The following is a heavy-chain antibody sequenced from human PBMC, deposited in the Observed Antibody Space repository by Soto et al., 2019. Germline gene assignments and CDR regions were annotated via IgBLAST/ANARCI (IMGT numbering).Heavy chain of an antibody. Sequence: QVQLLQSGAEVKKPGSSVRVSCEASGGTFRTYAISWVRQAPGQGLEWMGEIIPIFGTGNYAQKFQGRVTINTEESTIEVYMVLSGRRAEDTAVYYWGKGAVSGTPTSYYYYGMDVWGQGATVTVSS. CDR3: GKGAVSGTPTSYYYYGMDV. D-gene: IGHD6-19*01. V-gene: IGHV1-69*05. J-gene: IGHJ6*02. CDR2: IIPIFGTG. CDR1: GGTFRTYA.